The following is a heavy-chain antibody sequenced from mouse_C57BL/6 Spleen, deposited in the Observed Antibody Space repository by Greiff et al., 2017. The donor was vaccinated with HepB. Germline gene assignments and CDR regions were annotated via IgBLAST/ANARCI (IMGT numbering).Heavy chain of an antibody. J-gene: IGHJ2*01. V-gene: IGHV5-9*01. CDR1: GFTFSSYT. CDR3: ARHMGVFTTVVAVDY. Sequence: EVHLVESGGGLVKPGGSLKLSCAASGFTFSSYTMSWVRQTPEKRLEWVATISGGGGNTYYPDSVKGRFTISRDNAKNTLYLQMSSLRSEDTALYYCARHMGVFTTVVAVDYWGQGTTLTVSS. CDR2: ISGGGGNT. D-gene: IGHD1-1*01.